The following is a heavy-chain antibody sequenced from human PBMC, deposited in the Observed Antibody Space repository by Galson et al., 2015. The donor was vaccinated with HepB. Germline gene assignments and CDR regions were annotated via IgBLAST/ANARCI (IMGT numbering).Heavy chain of an antibody. V-gene: IGHV3-23*01. Sequence: SLRLSCAASGFTFSSYDMSWVRQAPGKGLEWVSAISGSGGSTYYADSVKGRFTISRDNSKNTLYLQMNSLRAEDTAVYYCAKDRVYYSGSSRGQGTLLTVSS. CDR1: GFTFSSYD. CDR2: ISGSGGST. J-gene: IGHJ4*02. D-gene: IGHD1-26*01. CDR3: AKDRVYYSGSS.